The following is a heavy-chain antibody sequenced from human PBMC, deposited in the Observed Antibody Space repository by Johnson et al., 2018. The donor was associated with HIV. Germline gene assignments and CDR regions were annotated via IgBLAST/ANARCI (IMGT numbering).Heavy chain of an antibody. V-gene: IGHV3-7*03. Sequence: VLLVESGGGVVQPGGSLRLSCAASGFIFPNYWMTWVRQAPGKGLQWVANIKQDGSEKYYVDSVKGRFTISRDNAKNSLYLQMNSLRAEDTAVYYCARDGSYNVLRFLEWFLRGGDAFDIWGQGTMVIVSS. CDR1: GFIFPNYW. D-gene: IGHD3-3*01. CDR2: IKQDGSEK. J-gene: IGHJ3*02. CDR3: ARDGSYNVLRFLEWFLRGGDAFDI.